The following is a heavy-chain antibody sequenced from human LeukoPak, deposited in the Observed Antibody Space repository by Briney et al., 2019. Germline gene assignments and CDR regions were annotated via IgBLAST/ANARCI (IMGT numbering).Heavy chain of an antibody. CDR2: MDSGGTT. CDR3: ARDQSYGGNSGGY. J-gene: IGHJ4*02. D-gene: IGHD4-23*01. Sequence: PGGSLRLSCAASGITVTNDYINWVRQAPGKGLEWVSVMDSGGTTYYADSVKGRFTISRDSSKNTVYLQMNSLTAADTAMYYCARDQSYGGNSGGYWGQGTLVTVSS. CDR1: GITVTNDY. V-gene: IGHV3-66*01.